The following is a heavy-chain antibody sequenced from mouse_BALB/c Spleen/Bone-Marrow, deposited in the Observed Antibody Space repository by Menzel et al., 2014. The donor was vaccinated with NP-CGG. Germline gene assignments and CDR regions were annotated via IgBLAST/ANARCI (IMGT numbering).Heavy chain of an antibody. D-gene: IGHD2-14*01. Sequence: VQLQQSGAELMKPGASVKISCKATGYTFSSYWIEWVKQRPGHGLEWIGEILPGSGITNYNEKFKGKATFTADTSSNTAYMQLSSLTSEDSAVYYCTRGGSYCRYLDYWGQGTTLTVSS. CDR2: ILPGSGIT. J-gene: IGHJ2*01. CDR1: GYTFSSYW. CDR3: TRGGSYCRYLDY. V-gene: IGHV1-9*01.